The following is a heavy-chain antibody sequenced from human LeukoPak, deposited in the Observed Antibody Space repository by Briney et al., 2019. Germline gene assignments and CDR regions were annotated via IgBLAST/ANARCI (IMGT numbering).Heavy chain of an antibody. J-gene: IGHJ3*02. Sequence: SETLSLSCSVSGGSISSYYWIWIRQPPGKGLEWIGYIYYNGRTNYNPSLKSRVTVSLDTSKNQFFLNLSSVTAADTAVYYCARAGDLIIVSMGAFDIWAEGQWSPSLQ. CDR1: GGSISSYY. CDR3: ARAGDLIIVSMGAFDI. D-gene: IGHD5/OR15-5a*01. V-gene: IGHV4-59*01. CDR2: IYYNGRT.